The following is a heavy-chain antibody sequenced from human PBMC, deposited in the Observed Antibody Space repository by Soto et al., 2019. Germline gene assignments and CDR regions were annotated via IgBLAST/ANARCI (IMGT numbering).Heavy chain of an antibody. CDR1: GFTFTSYV. V-gene: IGHV3-23*01. J-gene: IGHJ4*02. CDR3: AKVGRHWHNDY. D-gene: IGHD1-1*01. CDR2: ISGSGGAT. Sequence: EVQLLESGGGSVQPGGSLRLSCAGTGFTFTSYVMTGVRQAPGKWLEWVSGISGSGGATYYANSVTDRFTISRDNSKNTVYLHMNGLLADDTAGYYCAKVGRHWHNDYGGQGPLVPVSS.